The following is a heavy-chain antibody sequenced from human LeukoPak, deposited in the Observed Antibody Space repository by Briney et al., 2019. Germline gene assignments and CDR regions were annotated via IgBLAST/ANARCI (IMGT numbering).Heavy chain of an antibody. D-gene: IGHD6-13*01. CDR2: IYYSGST. Sequence: PSETLSLTCTVSGGSISSYYWSWIRQPPGKGLEWIGYIYYSGSTNYNPSLRSRVTISVDTSKNQFSLKLSSVTAADTAVYYCARLEGGQQLGMDVWGQGTTVTVSS. J-gene: IGHJ6*02. CDR3: ARLEGGQQLGMDV. V-gene: IGHV4-59*08. CDR1: GGSISSYY.